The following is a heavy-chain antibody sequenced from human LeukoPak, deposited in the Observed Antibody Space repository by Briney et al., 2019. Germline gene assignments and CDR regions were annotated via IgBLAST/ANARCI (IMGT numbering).Heavy chain of an antibody. CDR3: ARRPYYYDSSGYSHEAFDI. CDR2: IYYSEST. Sequence: SETLSLTCTVSGGSISSYYWSWIRQPPGKGLEWIGYIYYSESTNYNPSLKSRVTISVDTSKNQFSLKLSSVTAADTAVYYCARRPYYYDSSGYSHEAFDIWGQGTMVTVSS. V-gene: IGHV4-59*08. D-gene: IGHD3-22*01. CDR1: GGSISSYY. J-gene: IGHJ3*02.